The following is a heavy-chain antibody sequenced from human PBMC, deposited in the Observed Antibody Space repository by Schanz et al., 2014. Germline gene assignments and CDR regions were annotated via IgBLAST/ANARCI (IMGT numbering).Heavy chain of an antibody. D-gene: IGHD2-15*01. CDR1: GLIFSNYV. Sequence: EVQLLESGGGLVQPGGSLKLSCAASGLIFSNYVMSWVRQAPGKGLEWVSTIGTSGGTNYAESVKGRFTISRDNSKNTLYLQMNSLRAEDTAVYYCAKTPREYCNYDSCPNWFDSWGQGTLVTASS. CDR3: AKTPREYCNYDSCPNWFDS. J-gene: IGHJ5*01. V-gene: IGHV3-23*01. CDR2: IGTSGGT.